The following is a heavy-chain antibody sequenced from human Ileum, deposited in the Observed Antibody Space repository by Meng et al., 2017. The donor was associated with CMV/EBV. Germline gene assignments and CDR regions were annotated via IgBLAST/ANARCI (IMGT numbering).Heavy chain of an antibody. J-gene: IGHJ4*02. V-gene: IGHV3-23*01. CDR2: ISDTGDDT. CDR3: AKGGWTSGWYFPV. D-gene: IGHD6-13*01. CDR1: EFTCVRYI. Sequence: WAASEFTCVRYISSWVRQAQGKGMEWVSSISDTGDDTYCTDSVKGRFTISRDNSKNTLFLHMSRLRAEDTATYFCAKGGWTSGWYFPVWGQGTLVTVSS.